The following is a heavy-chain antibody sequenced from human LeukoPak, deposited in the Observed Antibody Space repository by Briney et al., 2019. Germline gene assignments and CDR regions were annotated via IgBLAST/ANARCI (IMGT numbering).Heavy chain of an antibody. V-gene: IGHV3-20*04. CDR2: INWNGGST. J-gene: IGHJ4*02. CDR1: GFTFDDYD. D-gene: IGHD2-2*01. Sequence: PGGSLRLSCAASGFTFDDYDMSWVRQAPGKGLEWVSGINWNGGSTGYADFVKGRFTISRDNAKNSLYLQMNSLRAEDTAVYYCARTLGYCSTTSCYFDYWGQGTLVTVSS. CDR3: ARTLGYCSTTSCYFDY.